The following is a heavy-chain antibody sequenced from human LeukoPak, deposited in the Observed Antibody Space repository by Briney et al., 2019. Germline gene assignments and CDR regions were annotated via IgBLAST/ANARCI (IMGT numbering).Heavy chain of an antibody. J-gene: IGHJ4*02. V-gene: IGHV3-23*01. Sequence: GGSLRLSCATSGFTFSSYGMTWVRQAPGKGLEWVSAISGSGSSTYYADSVKGRFTISRDNPKNTLYLQMNSLRAEDTAVYYCASAAISYYYDSTGYYYFDYWGQGTLVTVPS. CDR3: ASAAISYYYDSTGYYYFDY. CDR2: ISGSGSST. D-gene: IGHD3-22*01. CDR1: GFTFSSYG.